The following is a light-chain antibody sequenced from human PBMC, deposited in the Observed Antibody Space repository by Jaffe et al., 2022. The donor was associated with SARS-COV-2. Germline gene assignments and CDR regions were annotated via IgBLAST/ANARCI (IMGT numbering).Light chain of an antibody. J-gene: IGKJ3*01. CDR3: QKYIGAPFT. V-gene: IGKV1-27*01. Sequence: DFQMTQSPSSLSASVGDRITITCQTSQGIGSYLAWYQQKPGQVPKLLIYGASTLQSGVPPRFSGTGSGTDFTLTITTLLPEDVGTYYCQKYIGAPFTFGPGTKVHIK. CDR1: QGIGSY. CDR2: GAS.